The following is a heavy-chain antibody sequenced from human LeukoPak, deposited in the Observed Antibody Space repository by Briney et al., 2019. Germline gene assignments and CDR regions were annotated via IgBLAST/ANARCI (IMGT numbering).Heavy chain of an antibody. CDR3: VSGGTANYDFWSGYPDY. CDR2: ISGSGGKT. D-gene: IGHD3-3*01. J-gene: IGHJ4*02. CDR1: GFTFSSYA. Sequence: GGSLRLSCAASGFTFSSYAMSWVRQAPGKGLEWVSAISGSGGKTYYADSVKGRFTISRDNSKNTLYLQMNSLRAEDTAVYYCVSGGTANYDFWSGYPDYWGQGTLVTVSS. V-gene: IGHV3-23*01.